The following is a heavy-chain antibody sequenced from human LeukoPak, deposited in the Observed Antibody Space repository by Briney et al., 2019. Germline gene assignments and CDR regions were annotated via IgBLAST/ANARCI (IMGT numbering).Heavy chain of an antibody. CDR2: IYHSGST. V-gene: IGHV4-4*02. CDR1: GGSISSSNW. CDR3: ARAGTGCSGYVYAFDI. J-gene: IGHJ3*02. D-gene: IGHD5-12*01. Sequence: SETLSLTCAVSGGSISSSNWWSWVRQPPGKGLEWIGEIYHSGSTNYNPSLKSRVTISVDKSKNQFSLKLSSVTAADTAVYYCARAGTGCSGYVYAFDIWGQGTMVTVSS.